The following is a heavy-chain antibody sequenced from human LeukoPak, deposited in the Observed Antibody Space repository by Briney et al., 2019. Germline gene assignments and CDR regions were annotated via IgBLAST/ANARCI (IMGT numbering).Heavy chain of an antibody. V-gene: IGHV4-4*07. CDR2: IYTSGST. D-gene: IGHD2-2*02. J-gene: IGHJ4*02. Sequence: SETLSLTCTVSGGSISSYYWSWVRQPAGQGLEWIGRIYTSGSTNYNPSLKSRVTMSVDTSKNQFSLKLSSVTAADTAVYYCARDPTTIPTFFDSWGQGTLVTVSS. CDR3: ARDPTTIPTFFDS. CDR1: GGSISSYY.